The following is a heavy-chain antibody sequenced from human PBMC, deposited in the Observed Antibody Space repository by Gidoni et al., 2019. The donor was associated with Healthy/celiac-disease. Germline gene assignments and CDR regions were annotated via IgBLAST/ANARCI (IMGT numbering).Heavy chain of an antibody. V-gene: IGHV4-39*01. Sequence: QLQLQASGPGLVKPSETLSLTCNVSGGSIRSSSYYWGWIRQPPGKGLEWMGSIYYSGSTYYNPSLKSRVTISVDTSKNQFSLKLSSVTAADTAVYYCARIAVAASGIDYWGQGTLVTVSS. CDR1: GGSIRSSSYY. D-gene: IGHD6-19*01. CDR2: IYYSGST. CDR3: ARIAVAASGIDY. J-gene: IGHJ4*02.